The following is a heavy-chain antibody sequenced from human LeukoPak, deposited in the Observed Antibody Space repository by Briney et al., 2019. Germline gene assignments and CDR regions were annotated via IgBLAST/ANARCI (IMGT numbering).Heavy chain of an antibody. CDR1: GYTFTSYD. Sequence: ASVKVSCKASGYTFTSYDINWVRQATGQGLEWMGWMNPNSGNTGYAQKFQGRVTMTRNTSISTAYMELSSLRSEDTAVYYCARGFLPSGWYYYYYYMDVWGKGTTVTVSS. CDR3: ARGFLPSGWYYYYYYMDV. CDR2: MNPNSGNT. V-gene: IGHV1-8*01. J-gene: IGHJ6*03. D-gene: IGHD6-19*01.